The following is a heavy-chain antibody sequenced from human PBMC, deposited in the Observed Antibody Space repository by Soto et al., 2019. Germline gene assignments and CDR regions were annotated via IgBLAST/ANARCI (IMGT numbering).Heavy chain of an antibody. D-gene: IGHD3-22*01. CDR1: GFTFSSYW. J-gene: IGHJ4*02. CDR3: ARDPRYYDSSGAFDY. V-gene: IGHV3-7*01. CDR2: IKQDGSEK. Sequence: EVQLVESGGGLVQPGGSLRLSCAASGFTFSSYWRSWVRQAPGKGLEWVANIKQDGSEKYYVDSVKGRFTISRDNAKNSLYLQMNSLRAEDTAVYYCARDPRYYDSSGAFDYWGQGTLVTVSS.